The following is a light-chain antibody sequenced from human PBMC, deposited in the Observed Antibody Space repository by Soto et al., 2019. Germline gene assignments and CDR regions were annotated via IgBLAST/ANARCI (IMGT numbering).Light chain of an antibody. Sequence: DVVMTQSPLSLPVTLGQPASISCRSNQSLVHSDGIAYFSWFQQRPGRSPRXIIYKVSNRDSGVPARFSGSGSGTDFALKISRVEAEDVGVYYCMQGTHWPITLGQGTRLEIK. CDR3: MQGTHWPIT. CDR1: QSLVHSDGIAY. CDR2: KVS. V-gene: IGKV2-30*02. J-gene: IGKJ5*01.